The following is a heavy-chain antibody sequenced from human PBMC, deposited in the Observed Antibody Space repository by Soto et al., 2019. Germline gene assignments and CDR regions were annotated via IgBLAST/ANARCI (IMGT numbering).Heavy chain of an antibody. D-gene: IGHD6-19*01. J-gene: IGHJ6*02. CDR3: ARHVSGDSSGWYGYYYGMDV. Sequence: SETLSLTCTVSGDSVATSSYYWCWIRQTPGRGLEWIGTVHYTGSTYYNPSLKSRVTISVDTSKNQFSLKLSSVTAADTAVYYCARHVSGDSSGWYGYYYGMDVWGQGTTVTVSS. V-gene: IGHV4-39*01. CDR1: GDSVATSSYY. CDR2: VHYTGST.